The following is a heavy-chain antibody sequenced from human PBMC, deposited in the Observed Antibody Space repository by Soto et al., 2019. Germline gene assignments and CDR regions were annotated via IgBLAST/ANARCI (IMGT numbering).Heavy chain of an antibody. Sequence: QIQLVQSGAEVKKHGASVKVSCKASGYTFSSYHITWVRQAPGQGLEWMGWISSYNGNTNYAQNLQGRVTMTADPATSTAYLELASLRSDNTAVYYCARDLPPVDYWGQGTLVTVSS. J-gene: IGHJ4*02. V-gene: IGHV1-18*01. CDR1: GYTFSSYH. CDR3: ARDLPPVDY. CDR2: ISSYNGNT.